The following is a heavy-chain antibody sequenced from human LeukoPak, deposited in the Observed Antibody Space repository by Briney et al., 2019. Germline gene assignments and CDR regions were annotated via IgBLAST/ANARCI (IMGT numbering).Heavy chain of an antibody. CDR3: ARSSRTTVTTHV. Sequence: SETLSLTCAVSGGSISSGGYSWSWIRQPPGKGLEWIGYIYHNGNTYYSPSLKSRVTISVDRSKNQLSLKLSSVTAADMAVYYCARSSRTTVTTHVWGQGTLVTVSS. CDR2: IYHNGNT. D-gene: IGHD4-17*01. V-gene: IGHV4-30-2*01. CDR1: GGSISSGGYS. J-gene: IGHJ4*02.